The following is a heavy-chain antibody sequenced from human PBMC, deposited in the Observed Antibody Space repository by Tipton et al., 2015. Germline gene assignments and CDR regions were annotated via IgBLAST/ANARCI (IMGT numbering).Heavy chain of an antibody. CDR2: ISHSGNT. D-gene: IGHD3-10*01. J-gene: IGHJ4*02. Sequence: TLSLTCAVSAYSISSDYYWGWIRQPPGKGLEWIGSISHSGNTYYNPSLKSRVTMSRDTSKNQCSLKLTSVTAADTAVYYCARHKDSGTYPLDYWGQGTLVTVSS. CDR1: AYSISSDYY. V-gene: IGHV4-38-2*01. CDR3: ARHKDSGTYPLDY.